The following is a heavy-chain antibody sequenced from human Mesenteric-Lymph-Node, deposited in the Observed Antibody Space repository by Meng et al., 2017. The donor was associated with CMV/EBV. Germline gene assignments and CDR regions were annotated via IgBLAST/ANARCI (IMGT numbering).Heavy chain of an antibody. CDR3: ARYYSAADY. CDR2: ISSSSSYI. Sequence: GESLKISCAASGFTFSSYSMNWVRQAPGKGLECVSSISSSSSYIYYADSVKGRFTISRDNAKNSLYLQMNSLRAEDTAVYYCARYYSAADYWGQGTLVTVSS. CDR1: GFTFSSYS. D-gene: IGHD2/OR15-2a*01. V-gene: IGHV3-21*01. J-gene: IGHJ4*02.